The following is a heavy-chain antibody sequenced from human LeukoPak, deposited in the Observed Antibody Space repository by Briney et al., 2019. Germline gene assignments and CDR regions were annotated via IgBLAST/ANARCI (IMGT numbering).Heavy chain of an antibody. CDR1: GYTFTSYG. J-gene: IGHJ6*02. V-gene: IGHV1-18*01. D-gene: IGHD3-9*01. CDR2: ISAYNGNT. CDR3: ARLLRYFDWLLSDYYYYYGMDV. Sequence: ASVKVSCKASGYTFTSYGISWVRQAPGQGLEWMGWISAYNGNTNYAQKLQGRVTMTTDTSTSTAYMELRSLRSDDTAVYYCARLLRYFDWLLSDYYYYYGMDVWGQGTTVTVSS.